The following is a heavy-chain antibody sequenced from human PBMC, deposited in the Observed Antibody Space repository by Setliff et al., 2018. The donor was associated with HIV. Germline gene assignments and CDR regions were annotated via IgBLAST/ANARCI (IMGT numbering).Heavy chain of an antibody. CDR3: ARNSYFFDS. CDR2: ISQDASKD. D-gene: IGHD2-15*01. V-gene: IGHV3-30*03. Sequence: GGSLRLSCATSGFSLRTYGLHWVRQAPGKGLEWVAVISQDASKDYYADSVKGRFTISKDNSKNTVFLQMNNLRVEDTALYYCARNSYFFDSWGQGALVTVSS. J-gene: IGHJ4*02. CDR1: GFSLRTYG.